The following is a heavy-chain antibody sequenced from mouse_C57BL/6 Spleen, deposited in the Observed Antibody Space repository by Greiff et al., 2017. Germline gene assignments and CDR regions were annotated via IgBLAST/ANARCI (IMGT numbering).Heavy chain of an antibody. D-gene: IGHD1-1*01. CDR1: GFTFSDYG. J-gene: IGHJ3*01. V-gene: IGHV5-17*01. Sequence: EVKLVESGGGLVKPGGSLKLSCAASGFTFSDYGMHWVRQAPEKGLEWVAYISSGSSTIYYADTVKGRFTISRDNAKNTLFLQMTSLRYEDTAMYYCARTYYYGSSPAWFAYWGQGTLVTVSA. CDR2: ISSGSSTI. CDR3: ARTYYYGSSPAWFAY.